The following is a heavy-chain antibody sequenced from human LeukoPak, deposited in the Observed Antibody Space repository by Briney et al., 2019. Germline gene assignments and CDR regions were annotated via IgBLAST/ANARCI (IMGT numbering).Heavy chain of an antibody. Sequence: PGGSLRLSCAASGFTFSSYAMSWVRQAPGKGLEWVSGISGSGGSTYYADSVKGRFTISRDNSKNTLYLQMNSLRAEDTAVYYCAKARGYSNMPSYYWGQGTLVTVSS. J-gene: IGHJ4*02. V-gene: IGHV3-23*01. CDR3: AKARGYSNMPSYY. CDR1: GFTFSSYA. D-gene: IGHD5-18*01. CDR2: ISGSGGST.